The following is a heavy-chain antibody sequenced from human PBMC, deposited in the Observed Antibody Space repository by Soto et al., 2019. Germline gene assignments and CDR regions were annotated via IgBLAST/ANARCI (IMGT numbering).Heavy chain of an antibody. D-gene: IGHD6-13*01. CDR1: GGSISSYY. CDR2: IYYSGST. V-gene: IGHV4-59*12. J-gene: IGHJ4*02. Sequence: SETLSLTCTVSGGSISSYYWSWIRQPPGKGLEWIGYIYYSGSTNYNPSLKSRVTISVDTSKNQFSLKLSSVTAADTAVYYCASSFGVAAAGPFDYWGQGTLVTVSS. CDR3: ASSFGVAAAGPFDY.